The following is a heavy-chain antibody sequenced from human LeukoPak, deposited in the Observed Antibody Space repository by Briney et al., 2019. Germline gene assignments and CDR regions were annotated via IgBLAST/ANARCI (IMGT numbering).Heavy chain of an antibody. CDR1: GGSISTYF. J-gene: IGHJ4*02. D-gene: IGHD3-10*01. Sequence: SETLSLTCTVSGGSISTYFWSWIRQPPGKGLEWIGYIYYSGSTNYNPSLKSRVTMSVDTSKNQFSLKLSSVTAADTAVYYCARGQYYYGSGSYAKLDYWGQGTLVTVSS. V-gene: IGHV4-59*12. CDR2: IYYSGST. CDR3: ARGQYYYGSGSYAKLDY.